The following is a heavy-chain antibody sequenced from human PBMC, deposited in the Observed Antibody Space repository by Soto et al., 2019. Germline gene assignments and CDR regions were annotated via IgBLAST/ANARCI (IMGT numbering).Heavy chain of an antibody. CDR2: IYWDDDK. J-gene: IGHJ6*02. CDR1: GLSLSTTGVG. CDR3: VQSRCGGDCLQSYSSHSYYGLDV. V-gene: IGHV2-5*02. D-gene: IGHD2-21*02. Sequence: QITLKVSGPTLVKPTQTLTLTCTFSGLSLSTTGVGVGWIRQPPGKALEWLALIYWDDDKRYSPSLKSRLTITKDTSKNQVVLTMTNMDPVDKATYYCVQSRCGGDCLQSYSSHSYYGLDVWGQGTTVTVSS.